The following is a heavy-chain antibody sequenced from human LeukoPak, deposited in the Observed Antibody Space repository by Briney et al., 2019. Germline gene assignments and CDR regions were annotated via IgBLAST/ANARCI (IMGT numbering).Heavy chain of an antibody. D-gene: IGHD3-3*01. CDR3: AKITEWLSPYYYGMDV. Sequence: GGSLRLSCAASGFTFSSYGMHWVRQAPGKGLEWVAVISYDGSNKYYADSAKGRFTISRDNSKNTLYLQMNSLRAEDTAVYYCAKITEWLSPYYYGMDVWGQGTTVTVSS. J-gene: IGHJ6*02. V-gene: IGHV3-30*18. CDR2: ISYDGSNK. CDR1: GFTFSSYG.